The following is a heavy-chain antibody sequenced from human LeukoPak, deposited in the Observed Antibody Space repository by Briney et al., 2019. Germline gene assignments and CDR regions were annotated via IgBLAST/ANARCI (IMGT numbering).Heavy chain of an antibody. CDR1: GFTFSSYA. J-gene: IGHJ4*02. V-gene: IGHV3-30-3*01. CDR3: ARGRPHGNDY. Sequence: GRSLRLSCAASGFTFSSYAMHWVRQAPGKGLEWVAVISYDGSNKYYADSVKGRFTISRDNSKNTLYLQMNSLRVEDTAVYYCARGRPHGNDYWGQGTLVTVSS. CDR2: ISYDGSNK. D-gene: IGHD4-23*01.